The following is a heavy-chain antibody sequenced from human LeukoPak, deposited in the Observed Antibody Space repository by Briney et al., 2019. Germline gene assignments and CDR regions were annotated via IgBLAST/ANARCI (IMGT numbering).Heavy chain of an antibody. V-gene: IGHV3-43D*03. D-gene: IGHD1-1*01. CDR3: AKKANGLYFDF. J-gene: IGHJ4*02. CDR1: GFTFDDYA. CDR2: ISWDGSTT. Sequence: GGSLRLSCAASGFTFDDYAMHWVRQAPGKGLEWVSLISWDGSTTSYADSVKGRFTISRDNSKDSLYLQMSSPRAEDTALYYCAKKANGLYFDFWGQGTLVTVSS.